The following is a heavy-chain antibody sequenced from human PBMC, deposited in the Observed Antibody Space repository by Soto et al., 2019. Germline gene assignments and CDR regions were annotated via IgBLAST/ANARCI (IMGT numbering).Heavy chain of an antibody. CDR3: AKDYYSTKGVFDY. V-gene: IGHV3-30*18. CDR2: ISYDGSNK. J-gene: IGHJ4*02. CDR1: GFTFSSYG. D-gene: IGHD3-10*01. Sequence: PGGSLRLSCAASGFTFSSYGMHWVRQAPGKGLEWVAVISYDGSNKYYADSVKGRFTISRDNSKNTLYLQMNSLRAEDTAVYYCAKDYYSTKGVFDYWGQGTLVTVSS.